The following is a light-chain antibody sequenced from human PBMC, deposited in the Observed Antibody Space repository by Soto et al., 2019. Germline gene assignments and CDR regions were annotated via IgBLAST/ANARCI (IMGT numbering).Light chain of an antibody. J-gene: IGKJ1*01. Sequence: DIDITHSPSSLSASVEARVPITCRASQSISSYLNWYQQKPGKAPKLLIYAASSLQSGVPSRFSGSGSGTDFTLTISSLQPEDFATYYCQQSYSTPWTFGQGTKVDIK. CDR3: QQSYSTPWT. CDR2: AAS. CDR1: QSISSY. V-gene: IGKV1-39*01.